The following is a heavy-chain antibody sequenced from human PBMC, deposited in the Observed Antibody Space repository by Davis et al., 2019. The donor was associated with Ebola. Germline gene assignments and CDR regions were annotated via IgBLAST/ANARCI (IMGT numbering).Heavy chain of an antibody. D-gene: IGHD5-18*01. CDR1: GGSISSSSYY. CDR3: ARRGGYSYGGYYYYYGMDV. J-gene: IGHJ6*02. Sequence: MPSETLSLTCTVSGGSISSSSYYWGWIRQPPGKGLAWIGSIYYSGSTYYNPSLKSRVTISVDTSKNQFSLKLSSVTAADTAVYYCARRGGYSYGGYYYYYGMDVWGQGTTVTVSS. V-gene: IGHV4-39*01. CDR2: IYYSGST.